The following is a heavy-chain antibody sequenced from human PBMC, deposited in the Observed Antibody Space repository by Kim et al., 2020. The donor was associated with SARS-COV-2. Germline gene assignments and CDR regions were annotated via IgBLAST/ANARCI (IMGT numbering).Heavy chain of an antibody. CDR3: ASLYYYDSSGYYQDY. D-gene: IGHD3-22*01. V-gene: IGHV3-74*01. J-gene: IGHJ4*02. Sequence: GGSLRLSCAASGFTFSSYWMHWVRQAPGKGLVWVSRINSDGSSTSYADSVKGRFTISRDNDKNTLYLQMNSLRAEDTAVYYCASLYYYDSSGYYQDYWGQGTLVTVSS. CDR1: GFTFSSYW. CDR2: INSDGSST.